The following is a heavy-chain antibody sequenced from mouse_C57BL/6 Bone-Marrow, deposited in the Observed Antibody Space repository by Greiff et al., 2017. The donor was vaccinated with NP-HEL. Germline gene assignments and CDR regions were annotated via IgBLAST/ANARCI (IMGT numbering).Heavy chain of an antibody. V-gene: IGHV1-80*01. CDR1: GYAFSSYW. D-gene: IGHD1-1*01. CDR3: ARFHGSSPYWYFDV. CDR2: IYPGDGDT. Sequence: QVQLQQSGAELVKPGASVKISCKASGYAFSSYWMNWVKQRPGKGLEWIGQIYPGDGDTNYNGKFKGKATLTADKSSSTAYMQLSSLTSEDSAVYFGARFHGSSPYWYFDVWGTGTTVTVSS. J-gene: IGHJ1*03.